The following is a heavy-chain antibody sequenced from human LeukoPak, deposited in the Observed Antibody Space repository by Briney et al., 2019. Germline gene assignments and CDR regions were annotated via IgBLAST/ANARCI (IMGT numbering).Heavy chain of an antibody. Sequence: ASVKVSCKTSGYSFTVYNMHWVRQAPGQGLEWMGWINPNSGGTNYAQKFQDRVTMARDTSISTAYIELNSLTFDDTAVYYCARDAIAVAGLGGYWGQGTLVTVSS. CDR1: GYSFTVYN. D-gene: IGHD6-19*01. CDR3: ARDAIAVAGLGGY. J-gene: IGHJ4*02. V-gene: IGHV1-2*02. CDR2: INPNSGGT.